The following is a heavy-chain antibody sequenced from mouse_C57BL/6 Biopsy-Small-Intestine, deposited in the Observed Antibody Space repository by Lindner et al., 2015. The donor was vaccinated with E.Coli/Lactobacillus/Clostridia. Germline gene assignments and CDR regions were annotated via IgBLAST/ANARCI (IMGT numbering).Heavy chain of an antibody. Sequence: VQLQESGPELVKPGASVKIPCKASGYTFTDYKMDWVKQSHGKSLEWVGDINPNNGYTIYNQKFKGKATMTADTASNKAYLYLSSLTSEDTAVYYCARGVTGDYWGQGTSVTVSS. D-gene: IGHD2-5*01. V-gene: IGHV1-18*01. CDR2: INPNNGYT. CDR3: ARGVTGDY. J-gene: IGHJ4*01. CDR1: GYTFTDYK.